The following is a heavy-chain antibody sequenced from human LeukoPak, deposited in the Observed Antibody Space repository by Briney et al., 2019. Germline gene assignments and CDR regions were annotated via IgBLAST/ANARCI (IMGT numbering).Heavy chain of an antibody. CDR3: ARHGASGSYLYYFDY. CDR1: GGSISSIY. J-gene: IGHJ4*02. CDR2: VYYSGST. D-gene: IGHD1-26*01. V-gene: IGHV4-59*08. Sequence: PSETLSLTCTVSGGSISSIYWSWIRQPPGKGLEWIGYVYYSGSTNYDPSLKSRVTISVDTSKNQFSLKLSSVTAADTAVYFCARHGASGSYLYYFDYWGQGTLVTVSS.